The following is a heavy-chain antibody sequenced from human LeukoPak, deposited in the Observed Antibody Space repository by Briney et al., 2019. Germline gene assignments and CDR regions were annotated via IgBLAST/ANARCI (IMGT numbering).Heavy chain of an antibody. CDR2: IYYSGST. J-gene: IGHJ5*02. V-gene: IGHV4-59*01. CDR1: GGSISSYY. D-gene: IGHD4-11*01. CDR3: ARLTVTARIYNWFDL. Sequence: KPSETLTLTCTVSGGSISSYYWSWIRQPPGKGLEWIGYIYYSGSTNYNPSLKSRVTISVDTSKNQFSLKLSSVTAADTAVYYCARLTVTARIYNWFDLWGQGTLVTVSS.